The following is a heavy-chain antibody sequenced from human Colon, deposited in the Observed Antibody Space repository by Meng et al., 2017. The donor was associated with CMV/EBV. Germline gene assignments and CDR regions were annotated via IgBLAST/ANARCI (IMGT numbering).Heavy chain of an antibody. D-gene: IGHD2-2*02. Sequence: GESLKISCAASGFTFSSYSMNWVRQAPGKGLEWVSSISSSSSYIYYADSVKGRFTISRDNAKNSLYLQMNSLRAEDTAVYYCVRDVGQQGDTSWYKWYDPWGQGTLVTVSS. CDR2: ISSSSSYI. J-gene: IGHJ5*02. V-gene: IGHV3-21*01. CDR3: VRDVGQQGDTSWYKWYDP. CDR1: GFTFSSYS.